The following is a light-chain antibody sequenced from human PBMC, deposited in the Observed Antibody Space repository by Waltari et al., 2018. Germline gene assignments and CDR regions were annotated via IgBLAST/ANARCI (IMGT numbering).Light chain of an antibody. J-gene: IGKJ4*01. V-gene: IGKV3-15*01. Sequence: EIVMTQSPATLSVSLGETATLSCRASQSVRSNLAWYQQKPGQAPSLLIHGASTRATGVPARFSGSGSGTEFTLTISSLQSEDFAVYYCQQYDNWLLTFGGGTKVEI. CDR2: GAS. CDR1: QSVRSN. CDR3: QQYDNWLLT.